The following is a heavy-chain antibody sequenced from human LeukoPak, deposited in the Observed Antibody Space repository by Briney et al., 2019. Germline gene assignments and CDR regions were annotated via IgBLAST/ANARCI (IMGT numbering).Heavy chain of an antibody. CDR3: ARCGVAAAGTFYYYYYYMDV. CDR1: GGTFSSYA. J-gene: IGHJ6*03. V-gene: IGHV1-69*05. CDR2: IIPIFGTA. Sequence: AASVKVSCKASGGTFSSYATSWVRQAPGQGLEWMGGIIPIFGTANYAQKFQGRVTITTDESTSTAYMELSSLRSEDTAVYYCARCGVAAAGTFYYYYYYMDVWGKGTTVTVSS. D-gene: IGHD6-13*01.